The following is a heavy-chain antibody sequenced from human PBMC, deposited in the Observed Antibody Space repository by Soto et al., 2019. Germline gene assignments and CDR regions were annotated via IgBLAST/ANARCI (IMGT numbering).Heavy chain of an antibody. CDR1: GGSVSSGSYY. J-gene: IGHJ6*02. CDR2: IYYSGST. V-gene: IGHV4-61*01. CDR3: ARDSRHYGMDV. Sequence: SETLSLTCTVSGGSVSSGSYYWSWIRQPPGKGLEWIGYIYYSGSTNYNPSLKSRVTISVDTSKNQFSLKLSSVTAADTAVYYCARDSRHYGMDVWGQGTTVTVSS.